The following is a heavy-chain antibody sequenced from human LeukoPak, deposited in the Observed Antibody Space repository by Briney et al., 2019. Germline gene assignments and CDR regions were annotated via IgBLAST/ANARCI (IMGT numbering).Heavy chain of an antibody. J-gene: IGHJ3*02. CDR1: GGSMNNDY. CDR3: ARVRAYGGNTPRSFDI. CDR2: IFYSGGST. D-gene: IGHD4-23*01. Sequence: SETLSLTCTVSGGSMNNDYWGWVRQPPGKKLDWIAYIFYSGGSTNYSPSLKSRVNISLDTSKNQFPLKLSSGTAADAAVYYCARVRAYGGNTPRSFDIWGQGTMVTVSS. V-gene: IGHV4-59*01.